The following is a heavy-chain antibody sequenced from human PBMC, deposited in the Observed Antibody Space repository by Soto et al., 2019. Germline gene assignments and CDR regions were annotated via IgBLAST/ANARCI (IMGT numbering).Heavy chain of an antibody. J-gene: IGHJ5*02. V-gene: IGHV1-46*01. CDR2: INPFYGET. CDR3: ARARGISFGYNYFDH. D-gene: IGHD5-18*01. CDR1: GYTFSSYH. Sequence: ASVKVSCKASGYTFSSYHMHWVRQAPGQGLEWMGVINPFYGETRYAQKFQGRVTMTRDTSTSTVYLELISLRPEDTAVYYCARARGISFGYNYFDHWGQGTPVTVSS.